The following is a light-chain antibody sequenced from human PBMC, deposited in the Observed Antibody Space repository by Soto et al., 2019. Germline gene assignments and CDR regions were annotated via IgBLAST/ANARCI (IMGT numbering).Light chain of an antibody. V-gene: IGKV1-6*01. CDR3: LQDNTFPWT. CDR2: ATS. CDR1: QDIRSE. J-gene: IGKJ1*01. Sequence: AIQMTQSPSSLSASVGDRVTITCRASQDIRSELGWYQQRPGKAPNLLIYATSSLKSGVPSRFSGSGSGTDFTLTISSLQPEDLATYYCLQDNTFPWTFGQGTKVEVK.